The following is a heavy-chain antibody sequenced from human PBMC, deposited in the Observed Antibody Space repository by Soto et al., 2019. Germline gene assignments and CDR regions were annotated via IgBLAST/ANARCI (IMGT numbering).Heavy chain of an antibody. V-gene: IGHV4-30-2*05. CDR1: GGSISSGGYS. J-gene: IGHJ1*01. CDR3: ARGPPGDYPAEYFQH. D-gene: IGHD4-17*01. CDR2: IYHSGST. Sequence: SETLSLTCAVSGGSISSGGYSWSWIRQPPGKGLEWIGYIYHSGSTYYNPSLKSRVTISVDTSRNQLSLKLSSVTAADTAVYYCARGPPGDYPAEYFQHWGQGTLVTVSS.